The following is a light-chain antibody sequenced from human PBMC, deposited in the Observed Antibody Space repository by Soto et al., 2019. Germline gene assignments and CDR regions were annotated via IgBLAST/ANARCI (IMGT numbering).Light chain of an antibody. CDR2: SNN. CDR3: AEWDDSLSGYV. V-gene: IGLV1-44*01. CDR1: TSNIGSNT. Sequence: QPVLTQPPSASGTPGQRVTISCSGSTSNIGSNTVNWYQQLPGTAPKLLIYSNNQRPSGVPDRFSGSKSGTSASLAISGLQSEDEADYYCAEWDDSLSGYVFGTGTKVTVL. J-gene: IGLJ1*01.